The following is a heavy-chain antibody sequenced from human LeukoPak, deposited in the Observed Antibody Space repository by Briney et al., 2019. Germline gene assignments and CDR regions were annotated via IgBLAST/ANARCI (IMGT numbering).Heavy chain of an antibody. Sequence: GASVKVSCKASGYTFTTYDFNWLRQATGQGLEWMGWMNPTSGNTGYAQNFQGRVTMTRDTSTSTAYLELSSLGSEDAAVYYCTRNIAPGGKGYYFDYWGQGTLVTFSS. J-gene: IGHJ4*02. CDR3: TRNIAPGGKGYYFDY. V-gene: IGHV1-8*01. CDR1: GYTFTTYD. D-gene: IGHD6-13*01. CDR2: MNPTSGNT.